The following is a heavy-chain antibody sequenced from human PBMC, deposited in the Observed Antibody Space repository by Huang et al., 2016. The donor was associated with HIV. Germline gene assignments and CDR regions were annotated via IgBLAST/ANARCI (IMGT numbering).Heavy chain of an antibody. D-gene: IGHD3-22*01. V-gene: IGHV1-24*01. CDR1: GYTLTELS. CDR3: ATVYRRFRNHDSGDYYFDY. Sequence: QVQLVQSGAEVKKPGASVTVSCKVSGYTLTELSMDWVRQGPGKGREWMGGWDPEEGETSYAQKFQGRVTVTEDTATDTAYMELSSLRSEDTAVYYCATVYRRFRNHDSGDYYFDYWDQGTLVTVSS. CDR2: WDPEEGET. J-gene: IGHJ4*02.